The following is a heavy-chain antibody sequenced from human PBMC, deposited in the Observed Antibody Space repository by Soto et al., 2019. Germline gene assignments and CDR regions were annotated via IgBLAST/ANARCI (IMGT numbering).Heavy chain of an antibody. CDR1: GYTFTSYE. V-gene: IGHV1-8*01. J-gene: IGHJ4*02. Sequence: QVQLVQSGAEVKKPGASVKVSCKASGYTFTSYEINWVRQATGQGLEWMGWMNPNSGDTGYAQKCQGRVTMTRNTSISTAYMELSSLRSEDTAVHYCARGELLWFGELLRWGQGTLVTVSS. CDR2: MNPNSGDT. CDR3: ARGELLWFGELLR. D-gene: IGHD3-10*01.